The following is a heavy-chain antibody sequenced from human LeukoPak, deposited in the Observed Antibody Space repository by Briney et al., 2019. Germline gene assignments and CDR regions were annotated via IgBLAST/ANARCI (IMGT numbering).Heavy chain of an antibody. CDR1: GGTFSSYA. Sequence: ASVKVSCKASGGTFSSYAISWVRQAPGQGLEWMGRIIPILGIANYAQKFQGRVTITADKSTSTAYMELSSLRSEDTAVYYCARERYCSGGSCYSFDYWGQGTLVTVSS. J-gene: IGHJ4*02. CDR2: IIPILGIA. V-gene: IGHV1-69*04. CDR3: ARERYCSGGSCYSFDY. D-gene: IGHD2-15*01.